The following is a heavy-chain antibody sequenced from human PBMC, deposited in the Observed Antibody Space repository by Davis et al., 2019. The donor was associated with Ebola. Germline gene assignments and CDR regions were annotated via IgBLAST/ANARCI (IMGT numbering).Heavy chain of an antibody. V-gene: IGHV3-48*04. Sequence: GESLKISCAASGFTFSSYAMRWIRQAPGKGLEWVSYISSSGSTIYYADSVKGRFTISRDNTKNSLYLQMNSLRAEDTALYYCAKGVAAAGNLFYYGMDVWGKGTTVTVSS. CDR2: ISSSGSTI. D-gene: IGHD6-13*01. J-gene: IGHJ6*04. CDR1: GFTFSSYA. CDR3: AKGVAAAGNLFYYGMDV.